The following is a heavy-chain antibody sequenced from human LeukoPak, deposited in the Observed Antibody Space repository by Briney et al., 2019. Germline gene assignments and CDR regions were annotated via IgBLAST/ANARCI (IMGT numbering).Heavy chain of an antibody. CDR1: GFTVSGNY. V-gene: IGHV3-53*01. Sequence: GSLRLSCAVSGFTVSGNYMSWVRQAPGKGLEWVSLIYSGGTTYYADSVKGRFTISRDNSKNALYLQMNSLRAEDTAVYYCARRAGGYSHPYDYWGQGILVTVSS. J-gene: IGHJ4*02. CDR2: IYSGGTT. D-gene: IGHD4-23*01. CDR3: ARRAGGYSHPYDY.